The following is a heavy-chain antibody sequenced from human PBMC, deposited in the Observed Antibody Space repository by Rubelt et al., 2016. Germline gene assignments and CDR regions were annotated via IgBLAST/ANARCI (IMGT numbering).Heavy chain of an antibody. V-gene: IGHV4-34*01. Sequence: QVQLQQWGAGLLKPSETLSLTCAVYGGSFSGYYWSWIRQPPGKGLEWIGEINHSGSTNYNPSLKSRVTISVDTYKNHFSLKLRSVTGADTAVYYCARGIVGATRSSYYGMDVWGQGTTVTVSS. CDR2: INHSGST. CDR1: GGSFSGYY. J-gene: IGHJ6*02. CDR3: ARGIVGATRSSYYGMDV. D-gene: IGHD1-26*01.